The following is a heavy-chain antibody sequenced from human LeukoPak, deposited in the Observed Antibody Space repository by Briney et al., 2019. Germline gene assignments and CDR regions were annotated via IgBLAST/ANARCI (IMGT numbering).Heavy chain of an antibody. V-gene: IGHV4-39*07. CDR3: ARVLVVVITTSFDY. Sequence: SETLSLTCTVSGGSLSSSSYYWGWIRQPPGKGLEWIGSIYYSGSTYYNPSLKSRATISVDTSKNQFSLKLSSVTAADTAVYYCARVLVVVITTSFDYWGQGTLVTVSS. J-gene: IGHJ4*02. CDR2: IYYSGST. D-gene: IGHD3-22*01. CDR1: GGSLSSSSYY.